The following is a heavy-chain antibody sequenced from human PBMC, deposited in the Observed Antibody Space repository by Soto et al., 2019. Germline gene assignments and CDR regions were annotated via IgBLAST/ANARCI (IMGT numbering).Heavy chain of an antibody. CDR1: GYSFTSYW. CDR3: ARLEGYCSGGSCYYYYGMDV. V-gene: IGHV5-51*01. D-gene: IGHD2-15*01. CDR2: IYPGDSDT. J-gene: IGHJ6*02. Sequence: GESLKISCKGSGYSFTSYWIGWVRQMPGTGLEWMRNIYPGDSDTRYSASWRSGFTISADKSSSTAYRQWCSRKASDTAMYYCARLEGYCSGGSCYYYYGMDVCGQGPTFTVSS.